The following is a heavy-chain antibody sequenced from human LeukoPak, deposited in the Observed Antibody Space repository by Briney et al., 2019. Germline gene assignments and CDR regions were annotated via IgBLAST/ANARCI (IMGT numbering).Heavy chain of an antibody. D-gene: IGHD6-13*01. Sequence: GSVKVSCKASGYTFTSYGISWVRQAPGQGLEWMGWISAYNGNTNYAQKLQGRVTTTTDTSTSTAYMELRSLRSDDTAVYYCAREGMKQQLVRYHNWFDPWGQGTLVTVSS. J-gene: IGHJ5*02. CDR3: AREGMKQQLVRYHNWFDP. CDR2: ISAYNGNT. V-gene: IGHV1-18*01. CDR1: GYTFTSYG.